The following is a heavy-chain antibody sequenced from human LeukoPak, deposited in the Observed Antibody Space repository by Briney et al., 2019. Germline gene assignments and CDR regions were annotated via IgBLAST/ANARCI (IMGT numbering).Heavy chain of an antibody. CDR1: GFTFDDYG. V-gene: IGHV3-20*04. J-gene: IGHJ4*02. CDR2: INWNGVTT. CDR3: AREIDGYNDY. D-gene: IGHD5-24*01. Sequence: GGSLRLSCAASGFTFDDYGMAWVRQAPGKGLEWVSGINWNGVTTGYVDSVKGRFTISRDNAKNSLYLQMNSLRAEDTAVYYCAREIDGYNDYWGQGTLVTVSS.